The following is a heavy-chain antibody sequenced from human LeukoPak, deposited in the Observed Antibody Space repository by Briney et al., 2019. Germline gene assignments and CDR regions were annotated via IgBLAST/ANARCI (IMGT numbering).Heavy chain of an antibody. J-gene: IGHJ6*02. D-gene: IGHD3-10*01. CDR1: GFTFSSYS. CDR2: ISSSSSTI. V-gene: IGHV3-48*01. CDR3: ASPPYYGSGSYYYGMDV. Sequence: GGSLRLSCAASGFTFSSYSMNWVRQAPGKGLEWVSYISSSSSTIYYADSVKGRFTISRDNAKNPLYLQMNSLRAEDTAVYYCASPPYYGSGSYYYGMDVWGQGTTVTVSS.